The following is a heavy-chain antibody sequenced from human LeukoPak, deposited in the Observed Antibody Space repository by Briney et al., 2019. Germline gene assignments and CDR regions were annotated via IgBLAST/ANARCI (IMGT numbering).Heavy chain of an antibody. CDR1: RGSISSGSYY. CDR2: IYSNGTT. J-gene: IGHJ6*02. CDR3: ARGRGRDVSFYYGMGV. V-gene: IGHV4-61*02. Sequence: SQTLSLTCTVSRGSISSGSYYWSWIRQPAGRGLEWIGRIYSNGTTNYNPSLKSRITISVDTSKNHFSLKVSSVTAADTAVYYCARGRGRDVSFYYGMGVWGQGTTVTVSS. D-gene: IGHD3-10*01.